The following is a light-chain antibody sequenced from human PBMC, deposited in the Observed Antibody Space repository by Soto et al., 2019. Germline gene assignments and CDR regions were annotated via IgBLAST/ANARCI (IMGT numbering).Light chain of an antibody. J-gene: IGKJ2*01. CDR1: QSVSARS. Sequence: ENVLTQSPGTLSLSPGERATLSCRASQSVSARSLAWYQHKPGQAPRLLIHGGSSRATGIQDRFSGSGSGTDFTLTISRLEPEDFAVYYWQQYGSSWYTFGQGTKLEIK. V-gene: IGKV3-20*01. CDR2: GGS. CDR3: QQYGSSWYT.